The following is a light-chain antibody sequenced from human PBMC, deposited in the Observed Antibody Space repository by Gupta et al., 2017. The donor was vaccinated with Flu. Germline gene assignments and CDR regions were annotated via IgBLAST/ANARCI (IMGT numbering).Light chain of an antibody. V-gene: IGKV3-20*01. CDR2: AAS. Sequence: IVLTQSPGTLSLSPGDGVTLSCTTSQRLSDTYLAWYHQRPGQAPRLLIYAASTRATGIPDRFSGSGSGTDFTLTISRLEPGDFGVYYCQQYGRSPLTFGGGTTVEMK. CDR1: QRLSDTY. J-gene: IGKJ4*01. CDR3: QQYGRSPLT.